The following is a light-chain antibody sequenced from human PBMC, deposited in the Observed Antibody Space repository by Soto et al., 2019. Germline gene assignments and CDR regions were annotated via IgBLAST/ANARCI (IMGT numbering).Light chain of an antibody. CDR1: QSVSSSY. CDR3: QQYCSSPQCT. CDR2: GAS. Sequence: EIVLTQSPGTLSLSPGERATLSCRASQSVSSSYLAWYQQKPGQAPRLLIYGASSRATGIPDRFSGSGSGTDFTLTIIRLEPEDVAVYYCQQYCSSPQCTFGPGTKVDIK. J-gene: IGKJ3*01. V-gene: IGKV3-20*01.